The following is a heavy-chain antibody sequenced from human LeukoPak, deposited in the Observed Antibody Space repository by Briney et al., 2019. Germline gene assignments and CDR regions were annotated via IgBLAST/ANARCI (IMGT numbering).Heavy chain of an antibody. D-gene: IGHD3-10*01. Sequence: GASVKVSCKASGYTFTSYDINWVRQAPGQGLEWMGRINPNSGGTNYAQKFQGRVTMTRDTSISTAYMELSRLRSDDTAVYYCASLTMVRGVITDYGMDVWGQGTTVTVSS. J-gene: IGHJ6*02. V-gene: IGHV1-2*06. CDR2: INPNSGGT. CDR1: GYTFTSYD. CDR3: ASLTMVRGVITDYGMDV.